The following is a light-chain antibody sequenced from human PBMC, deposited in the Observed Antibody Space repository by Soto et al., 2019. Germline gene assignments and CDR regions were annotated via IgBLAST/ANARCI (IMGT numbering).Light chain of an antibody. Sequence: EIVLTQSPATLSVSPGERATLSCRASESVGTRLAWYQQRPGQAPRLLIYGASTRATGIPAKFSGSGSGTEFTLTISSLQSEDFAVYYCLQYDNWLTFGGGTKVDIK. V-gene: IGKV3-15*01. CDR2: GAS. J-gene: IGKJ4*01. CDR1: ESVGTR. CDR3: LQYDNWLT.